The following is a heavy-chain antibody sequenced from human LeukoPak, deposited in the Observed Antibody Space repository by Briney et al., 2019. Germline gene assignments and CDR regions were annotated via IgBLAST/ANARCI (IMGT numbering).Heavy chain of an antibody. J-gene: IGHJ3*01. CDR2: ISSSSYYT. Sequence: GGSLRLSCVASGFTFSDYYMNWIRQAPGKGLEWVSYISSSSYYTNYADSVRGRFTISRANAKNSLYLQMNTLSAEDTAVYYCARGAKYCSSTSCYEDAFDFWGQGTMVTVSS. D-gene: IGHD2-2*01. V-gene: IGHV3-11*05. CDR1: GFTFSDYY. CDR3: ARGAKYCSSTSCYEDAFDF.